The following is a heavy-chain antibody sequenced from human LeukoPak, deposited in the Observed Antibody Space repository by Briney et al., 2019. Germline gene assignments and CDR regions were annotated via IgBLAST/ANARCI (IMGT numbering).Heavy chain of an antibody. Sequence: SETLSLTCTVSGGSISSYYWSWIRQPAGKGLERIGRIYTSGSTNYNPSLKSRVTMSVDTSKNQFSLKLSSVTAADTAVYYCARGPAAAGTFFYYGMDVWGQGTTVTVSS. CDR1: GGSISSYY. CDR3: ARGPAAAGTFFYYGMDV. J-gene: IGHJ6*02. CDR2: IYTSGST. V-gene: IGHV4-4*07. D-gene: IGHD6-13*01.